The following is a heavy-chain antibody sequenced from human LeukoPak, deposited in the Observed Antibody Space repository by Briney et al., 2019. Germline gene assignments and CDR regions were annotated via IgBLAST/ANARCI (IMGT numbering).Heavy chain of an antibody. V-gene: IGHV3-30*04. CDR3: ARGPHIVVVTAGGLDY. J-gene: IGHJ4*02. D-gene: IGHD2-21*02. Sequence: GGSLRPSCAASGFTFSSYAMHWVRQAPGKGLEWVAVISYDGSNKYYADSVKGRFTISRDNSKNTLYLQMNSLRAEDTAVYYCARGPHIVVVTAGGLDYWGQGTLVTVSS. CDR1: GFTFSSYA. CDR2: ISYDGSNK.